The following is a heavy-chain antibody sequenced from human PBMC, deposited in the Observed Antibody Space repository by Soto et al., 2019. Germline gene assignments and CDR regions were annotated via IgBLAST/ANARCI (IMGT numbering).Heavy chain of an antibody. CDR2: ISYDGSNA. J-gene: IGHJ5*02. D-gene: IGHD1-26*01. V-gene: IGHV3-30-3*01. CDR1: GFIFNNYA. Sequence: ESGGGVVQPGTSLRLSCAASGFIFNNYAMFWIRQAPGKGLEWVALISYDGSNAFYSDAVKGRFTVSRDKSKKTVFLQMNSLRSEDTAVYFCARDGAIVGTAIDNWPDPWGQGTLVTVSA. CDR3: ARDGAIVGTAIDNWPDP.